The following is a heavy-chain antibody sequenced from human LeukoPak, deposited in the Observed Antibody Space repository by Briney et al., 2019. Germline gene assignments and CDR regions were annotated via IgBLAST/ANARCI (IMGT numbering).Heavy chain of an antibody. CDR1: GYTLTGYY. J-gene: IGHJ4*02. D-gene: IGHD3-22*01. CDR3: ARDPQWGDYYDSSGYQFDY. CDR2: INPNRGGT. V-gene: IGHV1-2*02. Sequence: GASVKVSCKASGYTLTGYYMHWVRQAPGQGLEWMGWINPNRGGTNYAQKFQGRVTMTRDTSISTAYMELSRLGSDDTAVYYCARDPQWGDYYDSSGYQFDYWGQGTLVTVSS.